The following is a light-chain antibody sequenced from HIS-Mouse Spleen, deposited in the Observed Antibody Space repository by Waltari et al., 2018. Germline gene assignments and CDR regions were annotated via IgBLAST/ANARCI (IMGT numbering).Light chain of an antibody. CDR3: QAWDSSTYV. V-gene: IGLV3-1*01. CDR1: NLGDKY. Sequence: SYELTQPPSVSVSPGQPASITCSGDNLGDKYACWYQQKPGQSPVLVIYQDSKRPSGIPERFSGSNSGNTATLTISGTQAMDEADYYCQAWDSSTYVFGTGTKVTVL. J-gene: IGLJ1*01. CDR2: QDS.